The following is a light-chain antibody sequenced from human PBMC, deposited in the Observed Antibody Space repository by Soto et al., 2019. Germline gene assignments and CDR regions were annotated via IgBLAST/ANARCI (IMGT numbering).Light chain of an antibody. V-gene: IGLV2-8*01. CDR2: EVS. Sequence: QSALTQSPSASGSPGQSVTISCTGSSSDVGNYNYVSWYQQYPGKAPKLMIYEVSRRPSGVPDRFSGSKSGNTASLTVSGLQAEDEAEYYCSSYAGSNKAVFGGGTKLTVL. CDR1: SSDVGNYNY. J-gene: IGLJ3*02. CDR3: SSYAGSNKAV.